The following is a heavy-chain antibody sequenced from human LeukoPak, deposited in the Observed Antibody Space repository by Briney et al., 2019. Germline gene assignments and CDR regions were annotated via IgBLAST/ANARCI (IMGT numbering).Heavy chain of an antibody. Sequence: GGSLRLSCAASGFTFSSYAMSWVRQAPGKGLEWVSAISGSGGSTYYADSVKGRFTISRDNSKNTLYLQMNSLRAEGTAVYYCAKSSSYCTNGVCYTYYYYGMDVWGQGTTVTVSS. V-gene: IGHV3-23*01. D-gene: IGHD2-8*01. CDR3: AKSSSYCTNGVCYTYYYYGMDV. CDR1: GFTFSSYA. CDR2: ISGSGGST. J-gene: IGHJ6*02.